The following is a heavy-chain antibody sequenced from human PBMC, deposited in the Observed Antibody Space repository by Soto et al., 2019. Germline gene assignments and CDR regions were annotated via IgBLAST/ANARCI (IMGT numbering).Heavy chain of an antibody. CDR3: ARGNYDILTGYYNLPSFDY. V-gene: IGHV4-59*01. Sequence: SETLSLTCTVSGGSISSYYWSWIRQPPGKGLEWIGYIYYSGSTNYNPSLKSRVTISVDTSKNQFSLKLSSVTAADTAVYYCARGNYDILTGYYNLPSFDYWGQGTLVTVSS. CDR2: IYYSGST. D-gene: IGHD3-9*01. CDR1: GGSISSYY. J-gene: IGHJ4*02.